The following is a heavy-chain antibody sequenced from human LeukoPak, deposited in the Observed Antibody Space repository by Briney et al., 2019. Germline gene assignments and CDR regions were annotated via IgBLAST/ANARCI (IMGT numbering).Heavy chain of an antibody. CDR3: ARDSGPYSAVWWLAQDYYYYYMDV. D-gene: IGHD5-12*01. J-gene: IGHJ6*03. CDR2: INPNSGGT. CDR1: GYTFTGYY. Sequence: ASVKVSCKASGYTFTGYYMHWVRQAPGQGLEWMGWINPNSGGTNYAQKFQGRVTMTRDTSISTAYMELSRLRSDDTAVYYCARDSGPYSAVWWLAQDYYYYYMDVWGKGTTVTVSS. V-gene: IGHV1-2*02.